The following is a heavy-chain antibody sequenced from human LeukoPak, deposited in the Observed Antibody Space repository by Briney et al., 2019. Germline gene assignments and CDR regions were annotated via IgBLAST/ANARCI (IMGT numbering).Heavy chain of an antibody. J-gene: IGHJ4*02. CDR1: GYTFTSYG. Sequence: ASVKVSCKASGYTFTSYGISWVRQAPGQGLEWMGWINPNSGGTNYAQKLQGRVTMTTDTSTSTAYMELRSLRSDDTAVYYCARDKEAVAGPKRTDYWGQGTLVTVSS. CDR3: ARDKEAVAGPKRTDY. D-gene: IGHD6-19*01. V-gene: IGHV1-18*01. CDR2: INPNSGGT.